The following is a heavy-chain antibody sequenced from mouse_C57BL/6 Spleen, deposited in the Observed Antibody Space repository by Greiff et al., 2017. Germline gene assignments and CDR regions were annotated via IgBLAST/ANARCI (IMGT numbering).Heavy chain of an antibody. CDR1: GYAFSSSW. J-gene: IGHJ4*01. Sequence: VHLVESGPELVKPGASVKISCKASGYAFSSSWMNWVKQRPGKGLEWIGRIYPGDGDTNYNGKFKGKATLTADKSSSTAYMQLSSLTSEDSAVYFCARGGGITTGVATENAMDYWGQGTSVTVSS. CDR2: IYPGDGDT. CDR3: ARGGGITTGVATENAMDY. V-gene: IGHV1-82*01. D-gene: IGHD1-1*01.